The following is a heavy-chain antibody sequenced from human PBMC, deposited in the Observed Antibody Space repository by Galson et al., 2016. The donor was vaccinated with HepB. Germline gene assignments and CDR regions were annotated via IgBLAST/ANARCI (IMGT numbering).Heavy chain of an antibody. V-gene: IGHV4-59*12. Sequence: LSLTCTVSGDSISPSYWGWIRQPPGKGLEWIGYIYHSGSTTYNPSLKIRVSISVDTSSNQFSLKLRSVTAADTAGYFCARGLDTPLAPFDIWGQGTLVIVSS. CDR2: IYHSGST. J-gene: IGHJ4*02. CDR1: GDSISPSY. CDR3: ARGLDTPLAPFDI. D-gene: IGHD5-18*01.